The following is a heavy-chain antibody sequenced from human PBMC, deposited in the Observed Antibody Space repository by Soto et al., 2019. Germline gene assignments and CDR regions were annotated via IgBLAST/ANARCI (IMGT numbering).Heavy chain of an antibody. CDR2: IYYSGST. CDR3: ARQDNWNDGDPFTF. Sequence: SETLSLTCTVSGGSISSYYWSWIRQPPGKGLEWIGYIYYSGSTNYNPSLKSRVTISVDTSKNQFSLKLSSVTAADTAVYYCARQDNWNDGDPFTFGGQGTLVTVSS. J-gene: IGHJ4*02. CDR1: GGSISSYY. V-gene: IGHV4-59*08. D-gene: IGHD1-1*01.